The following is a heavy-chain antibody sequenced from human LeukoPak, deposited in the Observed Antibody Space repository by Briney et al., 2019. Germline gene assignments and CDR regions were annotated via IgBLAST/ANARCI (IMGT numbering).Heavy chain of an antibody. Sequence: PSETLSLTCTVSGGSISTSNYYWGWIRQPPGKGLEWIGEINHSGSTNYNPSLKSRVTISVDTSKNQFSLKLSSVTAADTAVYYCARDVQQWLTPGYYYYMDVWGKGTTVTVSS. V-gene: IGHV4-39*07. J-gene: IGHJ6*03. D-gene: IGHD6-19*01. CDR3: ARDVQQWLTPGYYYYMDV. CDR1: GGSISTSNYY. CDR2: INHSGST.